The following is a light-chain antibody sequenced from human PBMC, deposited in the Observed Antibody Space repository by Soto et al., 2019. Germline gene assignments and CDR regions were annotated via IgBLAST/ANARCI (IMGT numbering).Light chain of an antibody. J-gene: IGKJ1*01. CDR3: QQSYSNPTWT. Sequence: DIQLTQSPSSLSSSVLERITITCRPSQSISTYLNWYQQKPGEAPTLLVYDSSTLQSGVPSRFSGSGFGAEFTLTVSSLQPEDFATYYCQQSYSNPTWTFGQGTKVDI. CDR1: QSISTY. CDR2: DSS. V-gene: IGKV1-39*01.